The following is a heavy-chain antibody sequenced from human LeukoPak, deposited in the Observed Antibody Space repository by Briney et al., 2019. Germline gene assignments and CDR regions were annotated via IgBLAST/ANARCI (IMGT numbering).Heavy chain of an antibody. V-gene: IGHV4-34*01. Sequence: SETLSLTCAVYGGSFSGYYWSWIRQPPGKGLEWIGEINHSGSTNYNPSLKSQVTISVDTSKNQFSLKLSSVTAADTAVYYCARGLLGYCSSTSCYAAFDPWGQGTLVTVSS. CDR1: GGSFSGYY. CDR2: INHSGST. D-gene: IGHD2-2*01. J-gene: IGHJ5*02. CDR3: ARGLLGYCSSTSCYAAFDP.